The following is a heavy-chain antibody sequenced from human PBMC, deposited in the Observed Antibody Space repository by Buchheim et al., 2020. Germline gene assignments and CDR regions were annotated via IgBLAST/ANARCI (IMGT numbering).Heavy chain of an antibody. D-gene: IGHD1-14*01. CDR2: IKSKNDGETR. CDR3: AVDVPEPLAQIDY. J-gene: IGHJ4*01. V-gene: IGHV3-15*01. Sequence: EVQLVESGGGLVKPGGSLRLSCAAYGFTFTTAWMNWVRQAPGKGLEWVSRIKSKNDGETRDYAAHVQGRFTISRDDSTNTLYLQMNSLKIEDTAVYFCAVDVPEPLAQIDYWSHGT. CDR1: GFTFTTAW.